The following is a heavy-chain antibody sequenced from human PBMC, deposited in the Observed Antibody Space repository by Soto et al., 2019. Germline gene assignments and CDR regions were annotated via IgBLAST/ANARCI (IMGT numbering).Heavy chain of an antibody. J-gene: IGHJ6*03. CDR1: GYTFTSYD. CDR2: MNPNSGNT. CDR3: ARLKGSGSNYYYYYMDV. D-gene: IGHD3-10*01. V-gene: IGHV1-8*01. Sequence: ASVKVSCKASGYTFTSYDINWVRQATGQGLEWMGWMNPNSGNTGYAQKFQGRVTMTRNTSISTAYMELSSLRSEDTAVYYCARLKGSGSNYYYYYMDVWGKGTTVTVSS.